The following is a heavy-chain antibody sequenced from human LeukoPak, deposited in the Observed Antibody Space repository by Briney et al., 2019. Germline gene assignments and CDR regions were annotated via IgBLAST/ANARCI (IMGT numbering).Heavy chain of an antibody. CDR2: ISSGGSSI. D-gene: IGHD6-19*01. CDR3: AGGDWYSFDH. V-gene: IGHV3-11*01. Sequence: GGSLRLSCAASGFTFSDYYMNWIRQAPGKGLEWVSYISSGGSSIYYADSVKGRFTISRDNAKSSLYMEMNSLRAEDTAVYYCAGGDWYSFDHWGQGTLVTVSS. CDR1: GFTFSDYY. J-gene: IGHJ4*02.